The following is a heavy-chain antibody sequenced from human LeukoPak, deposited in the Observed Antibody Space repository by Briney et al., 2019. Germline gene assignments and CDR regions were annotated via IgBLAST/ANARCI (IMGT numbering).Heavy chain of an antibody. CDR3: ARDGIAVAGSGSTGNFDY. CDR1: GGSISSYY. J-gene: IGHJ4*02. CDR2: IYYSGST. D-gene: IGHD6-19*01. Sequence: SETLSLTCTVSGGSISSYYWSWIRQPPGKGLEWIGYIYYSGSTNYNPSLKSRVTISVDTSKNQFSLKLSSVTAADTAVYYCARDGIAVAGSGSTGNFDYWGQGTLVAVSS. V-gene: IGHV4-59*01.